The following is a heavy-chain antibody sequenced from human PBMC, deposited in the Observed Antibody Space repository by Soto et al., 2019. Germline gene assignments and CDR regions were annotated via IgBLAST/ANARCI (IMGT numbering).Heavy chain of an antibody. CDR3: AREKPEYSSSWYGVFDI. CDR1: GFTVSSNY. Sequence: GGSLRLSCAASGFTVSSNYMSWVRQAPGKGLEWVSVNYSGGSTYYADSVKGRFTISRDNSKNTLYLQMNSLRAEDTAVYYCAREKPEYSSSWYGVFDIWGQGTMVIVSS. J-gene: IGHJ3*02. D-gene: IGHD6-13*01. V-gene: IGHV3-66*01. CDR2: NYSGGST.